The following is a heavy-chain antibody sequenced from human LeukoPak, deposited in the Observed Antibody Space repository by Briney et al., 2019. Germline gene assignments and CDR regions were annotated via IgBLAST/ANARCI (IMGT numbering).Heavy chain of an antibody. V-gene: IGHV4-59*01. Sequence: KPSETLSLTCAVYGGSFSSYYWSWIRQPPGKGLEWIGYIYYSGSTNYNPSLKSRVTISVDTSKNQFSLKLSSVTAADTAIYYCARVEASFPYYFDYWGQGTLVTVSS. CDR3: ARVEASFPYYFDY. CDR1: GGSFSSYY. J-gene: IGHJ4*02. CDR2: IYYSGST.